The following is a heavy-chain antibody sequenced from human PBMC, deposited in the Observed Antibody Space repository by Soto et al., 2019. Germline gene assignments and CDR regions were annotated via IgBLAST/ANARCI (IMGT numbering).Heavy chain of an antibody. CDR1: GFSLSNARMG. CDR2: IFSNDEK. Sequence: QVTLKESGPVLVKPTETLTLTCTVSGFSLSNARMGVSWIRQPPGKALEWLAHIFSNDEKSYSTSLKSRLTISKDTSKSQVVLTMTNMDPVDTATYYCARITITMVRVVTYYMDVWGKGTTVTVSS. J-gene: IGHJ6*03. D-gene: IGHD3-10*01. CDR3: ARITITMVRVVTYYMDV. V-gene: IGHV2-26*01.